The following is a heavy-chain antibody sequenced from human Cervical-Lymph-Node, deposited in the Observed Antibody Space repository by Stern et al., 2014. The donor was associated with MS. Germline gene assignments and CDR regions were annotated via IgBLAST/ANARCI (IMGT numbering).Heavy chain of an antibody. V-gene: IGHV2-70*20. CDR3: ARINGGADGTGVDY. D-gene: IGHD1/OR15-1a*01. Sequence: QITLKESGPALVKPTQTLTLTCTFSGFSLRTSGMYVSWVRQSPGKALEWLALMYWVGDRYYATSLRARLSISKVTSKNQVILTMTNMDPVDTGTYYCARINGGADGTGVDYWGQGTLVTVSS. J-gene: IGHJ4*02. CDR2: MYWVGDR. CDR1: GFSLRTSGMY.